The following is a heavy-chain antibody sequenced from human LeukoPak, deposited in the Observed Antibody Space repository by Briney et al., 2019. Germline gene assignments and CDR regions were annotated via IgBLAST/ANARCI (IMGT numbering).Heavy chain of an antibody. CDR3: ARDPTQYLRYGHFDY. D-gene: IGHD5/OR15-5a*01. CDR1: GFTFSSYG. Sequence: GGSLRLSCAASGFTFSSYGMHWVRQAPGKGLEWVSSINNVASHIYYAHSVKGRFTISRDNAKNSLHLQMNSLSDEDTAVYYCARDPTQYLRYGHFDYWGEGTLVTVSS. CDR2: INNVASHI. J-gene: IGHJ4*02. V-gene: IGHV3-21*01.